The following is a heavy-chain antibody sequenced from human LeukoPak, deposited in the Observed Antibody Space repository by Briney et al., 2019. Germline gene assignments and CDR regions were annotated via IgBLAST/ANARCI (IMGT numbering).Heavy chain of an antibody. J-gene: IGHJ4*02. CDR2: IYWNSGTI. CDR3: AKVELWALFDY. V-gene: IGHV3-9*01. CDR1: GFTFDDYA. D-gene: IGHD5-18*01. Sequence: GGSLRLSCAASGFTFDDYAMHWVRQAPGKGLEWVSGIYWNSGTIDYADSVKGRFTISRDNSKNTLYLQMNSLRAEDTAVYYCAKVELWALFDYWGQGTLVTVSS.